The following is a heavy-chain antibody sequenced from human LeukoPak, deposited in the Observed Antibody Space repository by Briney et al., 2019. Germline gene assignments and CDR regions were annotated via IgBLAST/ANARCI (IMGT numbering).Heavy chain of an antibody. CDR1: GFTFSSSW. CDR2: IKHDGGEK. D-gene: IGHD3-10*02. CDR3: ARGTMFPYYFDY. V-gene: IGHV3-7*01. J-gene: IGHJ4*02. Sequence: PGGSLRLSCAASGFTFSSSWMTWVRQAPGKGLEWVANIKHDGGEKYYVDSVKGRFTISRENAKNSLFLQMNSLRAEDTAVYYCARGTMFPYYFDYWGQGTLVTVSS.